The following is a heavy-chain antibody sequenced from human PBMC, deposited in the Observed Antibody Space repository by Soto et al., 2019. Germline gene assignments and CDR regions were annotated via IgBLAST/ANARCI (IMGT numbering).Heavy chain of an antibody. V-gene: IGHV3-30*18. CDR2: ISHDGSNK. CDR3: AKDGAPRYCSGRSCHPAGAY. D-gene: IGHD2-15*01. J-gene: IGHJ4*02. Sequence: QVQLVESGGGVVQPGRSLRLSCAGSGFTFSNYGLHWVRQTPGKGLEWVAFISHDGSNKYYADSVKGRFTISRDSSKSTLYLQMASLRVEDTAVYYCAKDGAPRYCSGRSCHPAGAYWGQGTLVTVSS. CDR1: GFTFSNYG.